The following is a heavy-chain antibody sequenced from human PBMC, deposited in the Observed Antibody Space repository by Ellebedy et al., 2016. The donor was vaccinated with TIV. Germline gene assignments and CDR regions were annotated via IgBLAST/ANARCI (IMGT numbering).Heavy chain of an antibody. CDR1: GFTFSASA. D-gene: IGHD1-1*01. Sequence: GESLKISCEASGFTFSASAMNWVRQAPGKGLEWVSSINSYSSHIYYAGSVKGRFTISRDNAKNSVSLQMDSLRTDETAVYYCARWGQLGYDYWGQGTLVTVSS. CDR3: ARWGQLGYDY. V-gene: IGHV3-21*01. CDR2: INSYSSHI. J-gene: IGHJ4*02.